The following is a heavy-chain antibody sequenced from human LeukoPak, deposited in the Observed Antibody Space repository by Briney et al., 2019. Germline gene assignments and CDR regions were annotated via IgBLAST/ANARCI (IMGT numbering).Heavy chain of an antibody. CDR3: AKRSDDILTGYYTPENYFDY. Sequence: GGSLRLSCAASGFTFSSYAMSWVRQAPGKGLEWVSAISGSGGSTYSADSVKGRFTISRDNSKNTLYLQMNSLRAEDTAVYYCAKRSDDILTGYYTPENYFDYWGQGTLVTVSS. CDR2: ISGSGGST. CDR1: GFTFSSYA. D-gene: IGHD3-9*01. J-gene: IGHJ4*02. V-gene: IGHV3-23*01.